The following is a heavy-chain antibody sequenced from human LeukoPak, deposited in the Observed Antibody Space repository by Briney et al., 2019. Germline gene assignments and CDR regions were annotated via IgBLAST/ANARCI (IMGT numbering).Heavy chain of an antibody. Sequence: GESLKISCKGSGYSFTSYWIGWVRQMPGKGLECMGIIYPGDSDTRYSPSFQGRVTISADKSISTAYLQWSSLKASDTAMYYCARRRDLYSGSYYPFDYWGQGTLVTVSS. CDR2: IYPGDSDT. J-gene: IGHJ4*02. D-gene: IGHD1-26*01. V-gene: IGHV5-51*01. CDR1: GYSFTSYW. CDR3: ARRRDLYSGSYYPFDY.